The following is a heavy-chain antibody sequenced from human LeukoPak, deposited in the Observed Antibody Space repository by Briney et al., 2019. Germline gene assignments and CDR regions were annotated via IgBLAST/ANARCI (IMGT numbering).Heavy chain of an antibody. CDR3: ASHTRERDRDDY. D-gene: IGHD1-1*01. CDR2: ISYDGSNK. Sequence: GGSLRLSCAASGFTFSSYAMHWVRQAPGKGLEWVAVISYDGSNKYYADSVKGRFTISRDNSKNTLYLQMNSLRAEDTAVYYCASHTRERDRDDYWGQGTLVTVSS. J-gene: IGHJ4*02. V-gene: IGHV3-30*04. CDR1: GFTFSSYA.